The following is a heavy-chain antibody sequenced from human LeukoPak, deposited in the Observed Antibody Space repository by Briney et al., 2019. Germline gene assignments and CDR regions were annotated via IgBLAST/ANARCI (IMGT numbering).Heavy chain of an antibody. CDR2: ISCRSRKT. J-gene: IGHJ4*02. V-gene: IGHV3-48*01. CDR3: ARRLNCQLPNLFDY. Sequence: GGSLRLSCAASGFIFSRYGMKWVRQAPGKGLEGVAYISCRSRKTYYADSVKGRFTISRDNAKNSLYVQMNSLRAEDTAVYYCARRLNCQLPNLFDYWGQGTLVTVSS. CDR1: GFIFSRYG. D-gene: IGHD1-26*01.